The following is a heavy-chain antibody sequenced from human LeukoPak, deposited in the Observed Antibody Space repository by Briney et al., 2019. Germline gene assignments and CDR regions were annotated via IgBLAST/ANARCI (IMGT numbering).Heavy chain of an antibody. CDR2: NSGSGERT. CDR1: GFIFSSYG. D-gene: IGHD1-26*01. V-gene: IGHV3-23*01. CDR3: AAYRGKFDY. J-gene: IGHJ4*02. Sequence: GGSLRLSCAAPGFIFSSYGMSWVRQAPGKGLEWVSGNSGSGERTYYADSVKGRFNISRDISKNILNLQLTSLRAEDTAVYYCAAYRGKFDYWGQGTLVTVSS.